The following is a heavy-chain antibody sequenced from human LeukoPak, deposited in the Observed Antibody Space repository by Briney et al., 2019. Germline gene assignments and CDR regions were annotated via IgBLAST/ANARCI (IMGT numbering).Heavy chain of an antibody. J-gene: IGHJ2*01. V-gene: IGHV4-59*01. CDR3: ARDKGPFWYFDL. Sequence: PSETLSLTCTVSADSISSYYWNWIRQPPGKGLEWIGNIYNTGNTDYNPSLKGRVTISVDMSKKQISLKLSSVTAADTAVYYCARDKGPFWYFDLWGRGTLVTVSS. CDR2: IYNTGNT. CDR1: ADSISSYY.